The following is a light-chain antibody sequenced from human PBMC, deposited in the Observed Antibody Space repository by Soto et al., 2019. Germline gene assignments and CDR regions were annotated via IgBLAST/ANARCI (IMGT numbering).Light chain of an antibody. CDR2: STN. CDR1: NSNVGSNY. CDR3: ASWSDSLNAYV. Sequence: QSVLTQPPSASGTPGQRVTISCSGRNSNVGSNYVYWYQQLPGTAPKLLIYSTNQRPSGAPDRFSGSKSGTSASLAISGLRSEDDADYYCASWSDSLNAYVFGAGTKLTVL. J-gene: IGLJ1*01. V-gene: IGLV1-47*02.